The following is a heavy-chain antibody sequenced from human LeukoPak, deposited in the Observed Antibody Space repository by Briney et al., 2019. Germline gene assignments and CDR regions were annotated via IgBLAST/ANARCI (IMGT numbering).Heavy chain of an antibody. V-gene: IGHV4-59*01. CDR1: GGSISSYY. D-gene: IGHD6-13*01. Sequence: SETLSLTCTVSGGSISSYYWSWIRQPPGKGLEWIGYIYYSGSTNYNPSLKSRVTISVDTSKNQFSPKLSSVTAADTAVYYCARSTYSSSWYYFDYWGQGTLVTVSS. CDR3: ARSTYSSSWYYFDY. J-gene: IGHJ4*02. CDR2: IYYSGST.